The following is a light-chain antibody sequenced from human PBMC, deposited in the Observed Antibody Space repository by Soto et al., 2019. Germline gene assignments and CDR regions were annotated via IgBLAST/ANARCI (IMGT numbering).Light chain of an antibody. V-gene: IGLV3-1*01. Sequence: SYELTQPPSVSVSPGQTASITCSGATLGDKYACWYQQKPGQSPVLVIYQDSKRPSGIPEPFSGSNSGNTATLTISGTQAMDEADYYSQAWDSSTAQGVFGGVTKLTVL. J-gene: IGLJ2*01. CDR2: QDS. CDR3: QAWDSSTAQGV. CDR1: TLGDKY.